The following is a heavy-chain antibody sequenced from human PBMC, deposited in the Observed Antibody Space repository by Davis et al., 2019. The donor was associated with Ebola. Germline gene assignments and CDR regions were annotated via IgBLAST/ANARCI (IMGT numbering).Heavy chain of an antibody. CDR2: ISYDGSNK. J-gene: IGHJ3*02. CDR1: GFTFSSYG. D-gene: IGHD3-16*01. CDR3: AKDIRGLPFCDAFDI. V-gene: IGHV3-30*18. Sequence: GESLKISCAASGFTFSSYGMHWVRQAPGKGLEWVAVISYDGSNKYDADPVKGRFTISRDNSQNPLYLQMNSLEAEDTAVYYCAKDIRGLPFCDAFDIWGQGTMVTVSS.